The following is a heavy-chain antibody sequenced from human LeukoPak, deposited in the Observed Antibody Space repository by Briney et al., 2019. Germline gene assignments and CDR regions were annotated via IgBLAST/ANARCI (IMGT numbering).Heavy chain of an antibody. CDR2: ISYNGSDK. V-gene: IGHV3-30*04. Sequence: RSLRLSCAASGFTFSSYAMHWVRQAPGKGPVWVALISYNGSDKYYIDSVKGRFTISRDNSKNTLYVQMNSLRAEDTAVYYCARGAYSRGWTTFDYWGQGILVTVSS. CDR1: GFTFSSYA. CDR3: ARGAYSRGWTTFDY. D-gene: IGHD6-19*01. J-gene: IGHJ4*02.